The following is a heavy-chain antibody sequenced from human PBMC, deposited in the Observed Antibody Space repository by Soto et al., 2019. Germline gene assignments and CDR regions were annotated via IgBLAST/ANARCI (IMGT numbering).Heavy chain of an antibody. CDR2: IDPRDSYV. CDR3: ARLFCSTTTCDSWFDP. J-gene: IGHJ5*02. Sequence: SWIRQVPGKGLEWMGRIDPRDSYVNYSPSFQGHVTISLDKSISTAYLQWGSLKASDTAMYYCARLFCSTTTCDSWFDPWGQGTLVTVSS. V-gene: IGHV5-10-1*01. D-gene: IGHD2-2*01.